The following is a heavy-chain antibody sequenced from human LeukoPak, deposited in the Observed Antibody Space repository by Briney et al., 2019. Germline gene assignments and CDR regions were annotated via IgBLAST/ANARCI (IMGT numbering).Heavy chain of an antibody. CDR1: GYSFTTYY. J-gene: IGHJ3*02. CDR2: INPNSGAT. Sequence: ASVKVSCKASGYSFTTYYMFWVRQAPGQGLEWMGWINPNSGATNYAQKFQGRVTLTRDTFINTVHMELSSLMSDDTAIYYCARGDWGSGALDIWGQGTMVTISS. CDR3: ARGDWGSGALDI. V-gene: IGHV1-2*02. D-gene: IGHD7-27*01.